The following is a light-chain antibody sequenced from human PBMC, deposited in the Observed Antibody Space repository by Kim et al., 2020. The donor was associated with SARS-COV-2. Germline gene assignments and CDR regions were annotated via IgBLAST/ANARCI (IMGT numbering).Light chain of an antibody. CDR2: DAS. V-gene: IGKV3-11*01. CDR1: QSVSSF. Sequence: LSPGERATLSCRASQSVSSFLAWYQQKPGQAPRLLIYDASNRATGIPARFSGSGSGTDFTLTISSLEPEDFAVYYCQQRSNWPPYTFGQGTKLEIK. J-gene: IGKJ2*01. CDR3: QQRSNWPPYT.